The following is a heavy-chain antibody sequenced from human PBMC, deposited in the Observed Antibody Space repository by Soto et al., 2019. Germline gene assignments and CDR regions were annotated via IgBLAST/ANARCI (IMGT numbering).Heavy chain of an antibody. CDR3: ARHYDFWSGYYNYYYGMDV. CDR1: GGTFSSYA. J-gene: IGHJ6*02. V-gene: IGHV1-69*06. D-gene: IGHD3-3*01. CDR2: IIPIFGTA. Sequence: SVKVSCKASGGTFSSYAISWVRQAPGQGLEWMGGIIPIFGTANYAQKFQRRVTITADKSTSTAYMELSSLRSEDTAVYYCARHYDFWSGYYNYYYGMDVWGQGTTVTVSS.